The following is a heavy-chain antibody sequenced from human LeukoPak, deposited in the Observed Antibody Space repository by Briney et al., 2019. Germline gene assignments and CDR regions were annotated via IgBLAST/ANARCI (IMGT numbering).Heavy chain of an antibody. CDR2: IYTSGST. J-gene: IGHJ6*03. CDR1: GGSISSYY. V-gene: IGHV4-4*09. Sequence: SETLSLTCTVSGGSISSYYWSWIRQPPGKGLEWIGYIYTSGSTNYNPSLKSRVTISVDTSKNQFSLKLSSVTAADTAVYYCVRGGHDIYYYYMDVWGKGTTVTVSS. CDR3: VRGGHDIYYYYMDV. D-gene: IGHD3-9*01.